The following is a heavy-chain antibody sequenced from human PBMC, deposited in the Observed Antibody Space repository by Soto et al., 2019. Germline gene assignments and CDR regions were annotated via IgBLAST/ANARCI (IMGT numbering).Heavy chain of an antibody. D-gene: IGHD6-19*01. CDR1: GFTFSSDW. J-gene: IGHJ3*02. CDR2: LNPDGAAT. Sequence: QGVSLRVSGAASGFTFSSDWMHWVRAVPGKGLVWVSRLNPDGAATKYGDSVRGRFCISRENAPNSLDLQMISLRVEDTAVYYCARVLKSSGWDDAVYDSWGKGTMVTFAS. CDR3: ARVLKSSGWDDAVYDS. V-gene: IGHV3-74*03.